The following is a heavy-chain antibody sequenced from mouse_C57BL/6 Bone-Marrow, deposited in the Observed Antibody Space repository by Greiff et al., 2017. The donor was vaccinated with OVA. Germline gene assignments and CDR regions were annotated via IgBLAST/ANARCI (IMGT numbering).Heavy chain of an antibody. CDR2: IWSGGST. CDR1: GFSLTSYG. V-gene: IGHV2-2*01. J-gene: IGHJ4*01. CDR3: ARNPRYDYDVYYAMDY. D-gene: IGHD2-4*01. Sequence: QVQLKESGPGLVQPSQSLSIPCTVSGFSLTSYGVHWVRQSPGKGLEWLGVIWSGGSTDYNAAFISRLSISKDNSKSQVFFKMNSLQADDTAIYYCARNPRYDYDVYYAMDYWGQGTSVTVSS.